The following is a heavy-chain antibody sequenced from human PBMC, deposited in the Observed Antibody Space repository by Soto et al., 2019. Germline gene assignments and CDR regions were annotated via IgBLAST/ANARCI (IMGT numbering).Heavy chain of an antibody. D-gene: IGHD4-17*01. CDR3: ARGYGAKLWFYY. CDR1: GFTFSSYS. Sequence: GGSLRLSCAASGFTFSSYSMNWVRQAPGKGLEWVSYISSSSSTIYYADSLMGRFTISRDNAQNSLYLQTNSLRGEDTAVYYCARGYGAKLWFYYWGEVTLVTVSS. V-gene: IGHV3-48*01. J-gene: IGHJ4*02. CDR2: ISSSSSTI.